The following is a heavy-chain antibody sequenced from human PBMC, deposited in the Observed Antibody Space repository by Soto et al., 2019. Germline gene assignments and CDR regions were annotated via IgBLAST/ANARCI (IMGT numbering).Heavy chain of an antibody. CDR1: GYSFTSYW. V-gene: IGHV5-10-1*01. CDR2: IDPSDSYT. Sequence: GESLKISCKGSGYSFTSYWISWVRQMPGKGLEWMGRIDPSDSYTNYSPSFQGHVTTSADKSISTAYLQWSSLKASDTAMYYCARLTQSSGWYSGFDYWGQGTLVTVSS. D-gene: IGHD6-19*01. J-gene: IGHJ4*02. CDR3: ARLTQSSGWYSGFDY.